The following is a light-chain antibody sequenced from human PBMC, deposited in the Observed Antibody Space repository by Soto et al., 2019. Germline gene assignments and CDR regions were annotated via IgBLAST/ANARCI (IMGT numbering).Light chain of an antibody. Sequence: EIVLTQSPATLSLSPGERATLSCRASQSVSSYLAWYQQKPGQAPRLLIYDASNMATGIPARFSGSGSGTDFPLTISSLEPEDFAVYYCQQRSNWPPYTFGPGTKVDIK. V-gene: IGKV3-11*01. CDR1: QSVSSY. J-gene: IGKJ3*01. CDR2: DAS. CDR3: QQRSNWPPYT.